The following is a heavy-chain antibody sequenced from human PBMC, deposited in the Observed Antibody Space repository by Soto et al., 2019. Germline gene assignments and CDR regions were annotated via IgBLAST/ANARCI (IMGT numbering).Heavy chain of an antibody. D-gene: IGHD3-16*02. Sequence: PSETLSLTCTVSGGSISIYYWSWIRQPPGKGLEWIGYIYYSGSTNYNPSLKSRVTISVDTSKNQFSLKLSYVTAADTAVYYCARRRLYDYCRQRTRITVSS. J-gene: IGHJ4*02. CDR3: ARRRLYDY. CDR1: GGSISIYY. CDR2: IYYSGST. V-gene: IGHV4-59*01.